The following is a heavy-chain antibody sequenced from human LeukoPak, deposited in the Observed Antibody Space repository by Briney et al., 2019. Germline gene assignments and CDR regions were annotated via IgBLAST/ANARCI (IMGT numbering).Heavy chain of an antibody. J-gene: IGHJ6*02. D-gene: IGHD2-2*01. CDR2: IYYSGST. Sequence: SETLSLTCTVSGGSISSSSYYWGWIRQPPGKGLEWIGSIYYSGSTYYNPSLKSRVTISVDTSKNQFSLKLSSVTAADTAVYYCASTMPESGGLTSRYYYYGMDVWGQGTTVTVSS. CDR1: GGSISSSSYY. CDR3: ASTMPESGGLTSRYYYYGMDV. V-gene: IGHV4-39*01.